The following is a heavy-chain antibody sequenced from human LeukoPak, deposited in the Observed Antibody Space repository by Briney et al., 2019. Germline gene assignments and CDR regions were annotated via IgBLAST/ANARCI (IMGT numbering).Heavy chain of an antibody. J-gene: IGHJ3*02. V-gene: IGHV3-30*04. CDR2: IWYDGSNK. Sequence: GGSLRLSCAASGFTFSSYAMHWVRQAPGKGLEWVAVIWYDGSNKYYADSVKGRFTISRDNSKNTLYLQMNSPRAEDTAVYYCANGIQLWAPDAFDIWGQGTMVTVSS. D-gene: IGHD5-18*01. CDR1: GFTFSSYA. CDR3: ANGIQLWAPDAFDI.